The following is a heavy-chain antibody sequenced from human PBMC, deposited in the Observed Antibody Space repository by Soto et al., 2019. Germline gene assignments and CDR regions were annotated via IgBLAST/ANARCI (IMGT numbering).Heavy chain of an antibody. Sequence: ASVKVSCKASGGTFSSYAISWVRQAPGQGLEWMGGIIPIFGTANYAQKFQGRVTITADESTSTAYMELSSLRSEDTAVYYCARLHDYIPGGDYWGQGTLVTVSS. CDR1: GGTFSSYA. V-gene: IGHV1-69*13. D-gene: IGHD4-4*01. CDR2: IIPIFGTA. CDR3: ARLHDYIPGGDY. J-gene: IGHJ4*02.